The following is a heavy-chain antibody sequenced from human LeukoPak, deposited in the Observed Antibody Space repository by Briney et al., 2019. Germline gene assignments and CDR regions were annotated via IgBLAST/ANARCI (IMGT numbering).Heavy chain of an antibody. CDR3: ARDHCVSTGCYEDYYYGLDV. D-gene: IGHD2-2*01. CDR2: INPNSGGT. J-gene: IGHJ6*02. CDR1: GYTFIHYY. V-gene: IGHV1-2*02. Sequence: ASVTVSCMASGYTFIHYYMQWVRQAPGKGLAWMGCINPNSGGTNYAQKFQGRGTMTRDTSISTAYMELSRLRSDDTAVYFCARDHCVSTGCYEDYYYGLDVWGRGTTVTVSS.